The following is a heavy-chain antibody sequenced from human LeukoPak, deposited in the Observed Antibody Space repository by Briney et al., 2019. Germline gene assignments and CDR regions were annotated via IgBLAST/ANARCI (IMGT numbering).Heavy chain of an antibody. D-gene: IGHD3-3*01. Sequence: PGGSLRLSCAASGFTFSSYAMSWVRQAPGKGLEWVSAISGSGGSTCYADSVKGRFTISRGNSKNTLYLQMKSLRAEDTAIYYCAKGWSGYFRSPFDLWGQGTMVTVSS. V-gene: IGHV3-23*01. CDR2: ISGSGGST. J-gene: IGHJ3*01. CDR3: AKGWSGYFRSPFDL. CDR1: GFTFSSYA.